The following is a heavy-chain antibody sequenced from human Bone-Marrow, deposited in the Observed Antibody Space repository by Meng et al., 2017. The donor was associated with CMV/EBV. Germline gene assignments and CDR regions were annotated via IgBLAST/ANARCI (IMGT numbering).Heavy chain of an antibody. CDR2: IYYSGST. V-gene: IGHV4-39*07. Sequence: SETLSLTCTVSGGSISSTIYYWSWIRQPPGKGLEWVGSIYYSGSTYYNPSLKSRVTISIDTSKNQFSLNLNSVTAADTAVYFCANLRLGHWGQGTLVTVSS. CDR3: ANLRLGH. D-gene: IGHD3-16*01. CDR1: GGSISSTIYY. J-gene: IGHJ4*02.